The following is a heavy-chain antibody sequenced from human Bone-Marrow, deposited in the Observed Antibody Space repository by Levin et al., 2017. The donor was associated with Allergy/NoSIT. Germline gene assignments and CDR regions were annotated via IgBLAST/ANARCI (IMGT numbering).Heavy chain of an antibody. CDR3: ASGYDFWSGYYGYYYYYMDV. V-gene: IGHV1-69*06. D-gene: IGHD3-3*01. Sequence: SVKVSCKASGGTFSSYAISWVRQAPGQGLEWMGGIIPIFGTANYAQKFQGRVTITADKSTSTAYMELSSLRSEDTAVYYCASGYDFWSGYYGYYYYYMDVWGKGTTVTVSS. CDR2: IIPIFGTA. J-gene: IGHJ6*03. CDR1: GGTFSSYA.